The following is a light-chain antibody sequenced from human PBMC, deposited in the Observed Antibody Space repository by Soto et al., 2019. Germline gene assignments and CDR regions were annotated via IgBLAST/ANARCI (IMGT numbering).Light chain of an antibody. CDR3: QQYNNWPPIT. V-gene: IGKV3D-15*01. J-gene: IGKJ5*01. CDR1: QSVSSN. Sequence: EIVMTQSPATLSVSPGERARLSCRASQSVSSNLAWYQQKPGQAPRLLIYGASTRATGIPARFSGSGSGTEFTLTISSLQSEDFAVYYCQQYNNWPPITLCQGTRLEIK. CDR2: GAS.